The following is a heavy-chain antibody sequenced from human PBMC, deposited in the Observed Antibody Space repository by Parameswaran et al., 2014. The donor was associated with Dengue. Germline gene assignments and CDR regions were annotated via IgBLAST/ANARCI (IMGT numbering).Heavy chain of an antibody. D-gene: IGHD6-19*01. J-gene: IGHJ5*02. CDR3: AKYNSSGWYPNWFDP. CDR2: ISGSGGST. V-gene: IGHV3-23*01. Sequence: VRQAPGKGLEWVSAISGSGGSTYYADSVKGRFTISRDNSKNTLYLQMNSLRAEDTAVYYCAKYNSSGWYPNWFDPWGQGTLVTVSS.